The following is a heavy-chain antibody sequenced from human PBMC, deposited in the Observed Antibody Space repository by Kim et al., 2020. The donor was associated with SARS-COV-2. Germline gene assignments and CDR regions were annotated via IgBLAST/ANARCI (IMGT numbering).Heavy chain of an antibody. CDR2: IYYSGST. CDR3: AIGEYEVATLDYYGMDV. D-gene: IGHD5-12*01. Sequence: SETLSLTCTVSGGSISSYYWSWIRQPPGKGLEWMGYIYYSGSTNYNPSLKSRVTISVDTSKNQFSLKLSSVTAADTAVYYCAIGEYEVATLDYYGMDVWGQGTTVTVSS. J-gene: IGHJ6*02. V-gene: IGHV4-59*01. CDR1: GGSISSYY.